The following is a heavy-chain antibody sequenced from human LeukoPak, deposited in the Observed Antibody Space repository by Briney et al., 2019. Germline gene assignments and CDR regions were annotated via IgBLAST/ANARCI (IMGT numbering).Heavy chain of an antibody. CDR2: IYYTGTT. CDR3: ARDFSTFYWYLDL. Sequence: SGTLSLTCAVSGGSISSSKWWSWVRQPPGKGLEWIGYIYYTGTTNYNPSLKSRVTISVDTSKNQFSLKLSSVTAADTAVYYCARDFSTFYWYLDLWGRGTLVTVSS. D-gene: IGHD6-13*01. J-gene: IGHJ2*01. V-gene: IGHV4-4*02. CDR1: GGSISSSKW.